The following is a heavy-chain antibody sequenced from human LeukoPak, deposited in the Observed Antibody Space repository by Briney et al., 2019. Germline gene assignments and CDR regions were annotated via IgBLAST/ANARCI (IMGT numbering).Heavy chain of an antibody. D-gene: IGHD2-8*01. Sequence: PSETLSLTCTVSGGSISSSSYYWGWIRQPPGKGLEWIGSIYYSGSTYYNPSLKSRVTISVDTSKNQFSLKLSSVTAADTAVYYCARHTMVYANWFDPWGQGTLVTVSS. CDR2: IYYSGST. CDR1: GGSISSSSYY. CDR3: ARHTMVYANWFDP. J-gene: IGHJ5*02. V-gene: IGHV4-39*01.